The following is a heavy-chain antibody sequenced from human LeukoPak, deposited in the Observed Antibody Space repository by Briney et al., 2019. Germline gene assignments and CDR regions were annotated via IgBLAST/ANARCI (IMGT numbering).Heavy chain of an antibody. CDR3: ARLGLSTGAFDI. CDR1: GFTFTSSS. J-gene: IGHJ3*02. Sequence: GGSLRLSCAASGFTFTSSSMTWVRQAPGKGLEWVSSISSSSSYIYYADSVKGRFTISRDNAKNSLYLQMNSLRAEDTAVYYCARLGLSTGAFDIWGQGTMVTVSS. V-gene: IGHV3-21*01. CDR2: ISSSSSYI. D-gene: IGHD4-17*01.